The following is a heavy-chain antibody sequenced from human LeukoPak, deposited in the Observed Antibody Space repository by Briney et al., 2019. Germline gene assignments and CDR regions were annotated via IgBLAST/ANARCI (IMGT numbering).Heavy chain of an antibody. CDR1: GGSISPYY. D-gene: IGHD3-10*01. CDR3: VRHCYASGSDPLCYFDY. Sequence: SETLSLTCTVSGGSISPYYWSWIRQPPGKGLEWIGYIYHRGSTNYNPSLKSRVTISIDTSKNQFSLKVSSVTAADTAVYYCVRHCYASGSDPLCYFDYWGQGTLVTVSS. CDR2: IYHRGST. J-gene: IGHJ4*02. V-gene: IGHV4-59*08.